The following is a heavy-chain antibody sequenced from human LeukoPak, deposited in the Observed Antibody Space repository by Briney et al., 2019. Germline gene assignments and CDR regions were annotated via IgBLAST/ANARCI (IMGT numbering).Heavy chain of an antibody. Sequence: GESLKISCKGSGYSFTNYWIGWVRQMPGKGLEWMAIIYPGGSDTRYSPSFQGQVSVSVDKSIYTASLQWGSLRASDTAMYYCARKSSGYDFDIWGQGTMVTVSS. CDR3: ARKSSGYDFDI. V-gene: IGHV5-51*01. J-gene: IGHJ3*02. CDR1: GYSFTNYW. CDR2: IYPGGSDT. D-gene: IGHD3-22*01.